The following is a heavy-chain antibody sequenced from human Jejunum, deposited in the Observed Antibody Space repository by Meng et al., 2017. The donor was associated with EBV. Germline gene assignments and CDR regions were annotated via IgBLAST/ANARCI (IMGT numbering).Heavy chain of an antibody. V-gene: IGHV3-74*01. J-gene: IGHJ4*02. CDR2: IDTDGSTT. Sequence: EVESVGSGVGLFQPGGSLSLCVAASGFTFSNSWMHWLRQAPGKGLVWVSHIDTDGSTTNYAGSVKGRFTISRDNAKNTLSLQMNSLRVEDTAVYYCVRGGLGPWYWGQGTLVTVSS. CDR3: VRGGLGPWY. D-gene: IGHD3/OR15-3a*01. CDR1: GFTFSNSW.